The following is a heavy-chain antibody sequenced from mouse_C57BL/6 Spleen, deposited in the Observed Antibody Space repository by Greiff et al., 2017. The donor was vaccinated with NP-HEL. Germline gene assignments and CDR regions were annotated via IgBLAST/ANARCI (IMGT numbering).Heavy chain of an antibody. CDR1: GFNIKDYY. V-gene: IGHV14-2*01. Sequence: EVKLVESGAELVKPGASVKLSCTASGFNIKDYYMHWVKQRTEQGLEWIGRIDPEDGETKYAPKFKGKATITADTSSNTAYLQLSSLTSEDTAVYYCARRGHHYYGSSSYYAMDYWGQGTSVTVSS. CDR2: IDPEDGET. CDR3: ARRGHHYYGSSSYYAMDY. J-gene: IGHJ4*01. D-gene: IGHD1-1*01.